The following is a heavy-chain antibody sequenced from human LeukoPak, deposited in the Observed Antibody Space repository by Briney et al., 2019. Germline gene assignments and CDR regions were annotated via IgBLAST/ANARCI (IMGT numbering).Heavy chain of an antibody. CDR2: IIPILGIA. CDR3: ARTLDGGASSGYPFDY. J-gene: IGHJ4*02. V-gene: IGHV1-69*02. Sequence: GSPVKVSCKASGGTFSSYTISWVRQAPGQGLEWMGRIIPILGIANYAQKFQGRVTITADKSTSTACMELSSLRSEDTAVYYCARTLDGGASSGYPFDYWGQGTLVTVSS. D-gene: IGHD3-22*01. CDR1: GGTFSSYT.